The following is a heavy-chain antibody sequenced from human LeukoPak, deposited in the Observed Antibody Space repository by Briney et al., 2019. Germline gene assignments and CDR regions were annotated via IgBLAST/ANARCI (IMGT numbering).Heavy chain of an antibody. V-gene: IGHV1-46*01. CDR3: ARVGTGCSSSWYGMDV. CDR2: INPSGGST. CDR1: GYTFTSYY. J-gene: IGHJ6*02. Sequence: ASVKVSCKASGYTFTSYYMHWVRQAPGQGLEWMGIINPSGGSTSYAQKFQGRVTMTRDTSTSTVYMELSSLRSEDTAVYYCARVGTGCSSSWYGMDVWGQGTTVTVSS. D-gene: IGHD6-13*01.